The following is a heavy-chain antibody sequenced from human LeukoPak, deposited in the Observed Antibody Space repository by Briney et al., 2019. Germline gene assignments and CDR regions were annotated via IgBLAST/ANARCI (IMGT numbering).Heavy chain of an antibody. V-gene: IGHV3-72*01. Sequence: GGSLRLSCAASGFIFSDHYMDWVRQAPGKGLEWLGRTRNEANIYTTKYAASVKGRFTISRDDSKNSLYLQMNSLKTEDTAVYYCASPVGATTVRAFDIWGQGTMVTVSP. CDR2: TRNEANIYTT. J-gene: IGHJ3*02. CDR1: GFIFSDHY. CDR3: ASPVGATTVRAFDI. D-gene: IGHD1-26*01.